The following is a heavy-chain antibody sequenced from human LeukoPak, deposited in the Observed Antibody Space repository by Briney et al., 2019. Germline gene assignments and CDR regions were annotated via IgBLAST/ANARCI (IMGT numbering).Heavy chain of an antibody. Sequence: KPSETLSLTCTVSGGSISSYYWSWIRQPPGKGLEWIGYMYFGGSSNYNPSLKGRVTVSIDTSTNQVSLNLNSVTAADTAVYYCTRASRGYSYGFAEYWGQGTLVTVSS. CDR1: GGSISSYY. CDR2: MYFGGSS. CDR3: TRASRGYSYGFAEY. V-gene: IGHV4-59*01. J-gene: IGHJ4*02. D-gene: IGHD5-18*01.